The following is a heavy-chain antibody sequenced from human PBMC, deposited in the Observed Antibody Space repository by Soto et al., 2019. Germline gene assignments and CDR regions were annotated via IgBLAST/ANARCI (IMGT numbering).Heavy chain of an antibody. D-gene: IGHD3-10*01. CDR3: TAPRDEYGSGVSWFTYGMDI. V-gene: IGHV3-23*01. CDR1: GFTFSDYA. CDR2: LDGAGGST. J-gene: IGHJ6*02. Sequence: GGSLRLSCLASGFTFSDYAMTWVRHVPGRGLEWVASLDGAGGSTYYADSVRGRFTISRDNSQNTLFLQMKRLTVDDTAIYYCTAPRDEYGSGVSWFTYGMDIWGQGTTVTAP.